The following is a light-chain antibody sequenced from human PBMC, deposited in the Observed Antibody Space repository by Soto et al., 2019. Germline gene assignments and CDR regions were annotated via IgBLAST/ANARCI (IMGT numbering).Light chain of an antibody. J-gene: IGLJ2*01. Sequence: QSMLTQPACVSGSPGQSFTISCTGTSSDVGGYNYVSWYQQHPGKAPKLMIYDVSNRPSGVSNRFSGSKSGNTASLTISGLQAEDEADYYCSSYTSSSTLVFGGGTKLTVL. CDR1: SSDVGGYNY. V-gene: IGLV2-14*01. CDR3: SSYTSSSTLV. CDR2: DVS.